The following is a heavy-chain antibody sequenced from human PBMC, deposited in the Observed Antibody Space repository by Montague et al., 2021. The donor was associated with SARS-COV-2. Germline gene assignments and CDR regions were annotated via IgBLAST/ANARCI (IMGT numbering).Heavy chain of an antibody. V-gene: IGHV4-34*01. CDR2: VNFRGRT. CDR1: GGSFNDFY. D-gene: IGHD3-10*01. J-gene: IGHJ6*02. Sequence: SETLSLTCVVYGGSFNDFYWSWIRQPPGKGLEWIGEVNFRGRTNYNPSLKSRATVSVDKSNNHFSLRLSSVTAADTAVYYCARFPNGSGSYNADYNYGMDVWGQGTTVTVSS. CDR3: ARFPNGSGSYNADYNYGMDV.